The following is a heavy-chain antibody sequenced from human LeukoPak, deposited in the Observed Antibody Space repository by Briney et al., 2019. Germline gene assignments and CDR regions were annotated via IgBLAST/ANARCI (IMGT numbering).Heavy chain of an antibody. J-gene: IGHJ4*02. CDR2: ISYDGSDK. Sequence: GGSLRLSCAASGFTFSSYAMYWVRQAPGKGLEWVAVISYDGSDKFYADSVKGRFTISRDDSKNTLYLQMNSLRAEDTAVYYCARAHYYDSNDYSGGDYWGQGTLVTVSS. CDR1: GFTFSSYA. CDR3: ARAHYYDSNDYSGGDY. V-gene: IGHV3-30*04. D-gene: IGHD3-22*01.